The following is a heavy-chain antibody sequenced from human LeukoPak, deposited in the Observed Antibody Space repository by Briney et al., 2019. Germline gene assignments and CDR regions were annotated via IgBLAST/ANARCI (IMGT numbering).Heavy chain of an antibody. J-gene: IGHJ4*02. Sequence: GGSLRLSCAASGFTFSSCTMNWVRQAPGKGLEWVSSISSSSSYIYYADSVKGRFTISRDNAKNSLYLQMNSLRAEDTAVYYXAXGPYXYDSSRNIYFDYWGQGTLVTVSS. CDR3: AXGPYXYDSSRNIYFDY. D-gene: IGHD3-22*01. CDR2: ISSSSSYI. CDR1: GFTFSSCT. V-gene: IGHV3-21*01.